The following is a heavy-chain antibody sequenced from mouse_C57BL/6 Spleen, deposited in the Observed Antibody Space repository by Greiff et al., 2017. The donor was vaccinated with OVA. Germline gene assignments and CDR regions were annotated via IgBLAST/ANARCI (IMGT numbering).Heavy chain of an antibody. D-gene: IGHD1-3*01. CDR1: GFTFSSYA. J-gene: IGHJ2*01. CDR2: ISDGGSYT. V-gene: IGHV5-4*01. CDR3: AREILNDY. Sequence: EVKLMESGGGLVKPGGSLKLSCAASGFTFSSYAMSWVRQTPEKRLEWVATISDGGSYTYYPDNVKGRFTISRDNAKNNLYLQMSHLKSEDTAMYYCAREILNDYWGQGTTLTVSS.